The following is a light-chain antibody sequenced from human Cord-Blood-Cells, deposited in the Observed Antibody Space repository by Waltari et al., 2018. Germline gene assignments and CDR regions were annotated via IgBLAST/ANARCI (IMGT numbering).Light chain of an antibody. CDR3: QQYYSTPWT. V-gene: IGKV4-1*01. Sequence: DIVMTQSPDSLAVSLGERATINCKSSQSVLYRSNNKNYLAWYQQKPGQPPKLLIYGDSTRESGIPDRFSGSGSGTDFTLTISSLQAEDVAVYYCQQYYSTPWTFGQGTKVEIK. CDR1: QSVLYRSNNKNY. CDR2: GDS. J-gene: IGKJ1*01.